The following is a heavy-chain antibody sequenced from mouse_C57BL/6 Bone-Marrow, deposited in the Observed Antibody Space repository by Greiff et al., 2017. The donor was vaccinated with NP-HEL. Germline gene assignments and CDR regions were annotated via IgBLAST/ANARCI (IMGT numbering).Heavy chain of an antibody. D-gene: IGHD2-4*01. CDR1: GYTFTSYW. Sequence: QVQLKASGASPAKPGASVKLSCKASGYTFTSYWMHWVKQRPGQGLEWIGYINPSSGYTKYNQKFKDKATLTADKSSSTAYMQLSSLTYEDSAVYYCAKIYYDYQYYFDYWGQGTTLTVSS. CDR2: INPSSGYT. J-gene: IGHJ2*01. CDR3: AKIYYDYQYYFDY. V-gene: IGHV1-7*01.